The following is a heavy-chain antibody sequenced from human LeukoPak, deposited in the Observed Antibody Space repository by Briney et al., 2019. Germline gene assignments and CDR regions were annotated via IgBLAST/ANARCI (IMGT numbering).Heavy chain of an antibody. CDR3: AREGGDYGSY. D-gene: IGHD4-17*01. CDR1: GGTFSSYA. J-gene: IGHJ4*02. Sequence: GSSVKVSCKASGGTFSSYAISWVRQAPGQGLEWMGRIIPILGIANNAQKFQGRVTITADKSTSTAYMELSSLRSEDTAVYYCAREGGDYGSYWGQGTLVTVSS. V-gene: IGHV1-69*04. CDR2: IIPILGIA.